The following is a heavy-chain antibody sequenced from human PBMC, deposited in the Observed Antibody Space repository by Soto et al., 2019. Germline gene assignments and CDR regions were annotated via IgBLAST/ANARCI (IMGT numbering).Heavy chain of an antibody. J-gene: IGHJ6*02. CDR2: MNPNSGNT. CDR3: ARGRYSSGWYSRYGMDV. D-gene: IGHD6-19*01. Sequence: QVQLVQSGAEVKKPGASVKVSCKASGYTFTSYDINWVRQATGQGLEWMGWMNPNSGNTGYAQKFQGRVTMARNTSISTAYMELSSLRSEDTAVYYCARGRYSSGWYSRYGMDVWGQGTTVTVSS. V-gene: IGHV1-8*01. CDR1: GYTFTSYD.